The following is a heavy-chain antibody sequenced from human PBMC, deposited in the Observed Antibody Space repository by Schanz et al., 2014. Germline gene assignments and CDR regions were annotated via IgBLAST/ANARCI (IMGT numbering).Heavy chain of an antibody. V-gene: IGHV3-11*01. CDR2: ITSGSAK. Sequence: QVQLVESGGGLVKPGGSLRLSCTASGFTFRDYQMTWIRQAPGKGLEWVSYITSGSAKFYADSVKGRFTISRDNAKNSLYLQMNSLRAEDTAAYYCAREKRRTEVVLDHWGQGTLVTVS. CDR1: GFTFRDYQ. J-gene: IGHJ4*02. CDR3: AREKRRTEVVLDH.